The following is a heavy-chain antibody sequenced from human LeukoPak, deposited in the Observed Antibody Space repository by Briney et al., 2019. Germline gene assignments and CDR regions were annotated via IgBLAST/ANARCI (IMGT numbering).Heavy chain of an antibody. CDR1: GGSISSGSYY. J-gene: IGHJ6*03. CDR2: IYTSGST. V-gene: IGHV4-61*02. CDR3: VRSRVSPFYYYYYMDV. Sequence: SETLSLTCTVSGGSISSGSYYWSWIRQPAGKGLEWIGRIYTSGSTNYNPSLKSRVTISVDTSKNQFSLKLSSVTAADTAVYYCVRSRVSPFYYYYYMDVWGKGTTVTVSS.